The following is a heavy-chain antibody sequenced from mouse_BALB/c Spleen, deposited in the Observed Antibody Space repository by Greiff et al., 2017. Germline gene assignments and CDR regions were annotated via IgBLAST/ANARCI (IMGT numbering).Heavy chain of an antibody. V-gene: IGHV14-3*02. Sequence: EVQLQQSGAELVKPGASVKLSCTASGFNIKDTYMHWVKQRPEQGLEWIGRIDPANGNTKYDPKFQGKATITADTSSNTAYLQLSSLTSEDSAVYFCARAPTMITTGFAYWGQGTLVTVSA. CDR1: GFNIKDTY. D-gene: IGHD2-4*01. CDR2: IDPANGNT. CDR3: ARAPTMITTGFAY. J-gene: IGHJ3*01.